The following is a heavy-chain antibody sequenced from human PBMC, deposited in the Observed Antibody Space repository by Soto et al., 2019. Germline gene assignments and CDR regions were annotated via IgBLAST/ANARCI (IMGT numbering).Heavy chain of an antibody. Sequence: PSETLSLTCTVSGGSISSYYWIWIRQPPGKGLEWIGYIYYSGSTNYNPSLKSRVTISVDTSKNQFSLKLSSVTAADTAVYYCAAREYSGYDYYYYYMDVWGKGTTVTVSS. CDR1: GGSISSYY. CDR3: AAREYSGYDYYYYYMDV. J-gene: IGHJ6*03. V-gene: IGHV4-59*08. D-gene: IGHD5-12*01. CDR2: IYYSGST.